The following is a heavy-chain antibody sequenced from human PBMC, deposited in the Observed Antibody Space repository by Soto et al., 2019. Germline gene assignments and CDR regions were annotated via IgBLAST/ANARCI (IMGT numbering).Heavy chain of an antibody. D-gene: IGHD5-12*01. J-gene: IGHJ4*02. Sequence: PSETLSLTCTVSGGSISSYYWSWIRQPPGKGLERIGYIYYSGSTNYNPYLKSRITISVDTSKNQFSLKLSSVTAADTAVYYCARRFYGGYDSYYFDYWGQGTLVTVSS. CDR2: IYYSGST. CDR1: GGSISSYY. V-gene: IGHV4-59*08. CDR3: ARRFYGGYDSYYFDY.